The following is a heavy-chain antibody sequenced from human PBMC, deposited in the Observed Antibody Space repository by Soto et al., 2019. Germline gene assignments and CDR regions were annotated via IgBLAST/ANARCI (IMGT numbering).Heavy chain of an antibody. D-gene: IGHD3-10*01. V-gene: IGHV1-3*01. CDR2: INAGNGNT. CDR3: ARSWVQTTRPGCFGEPAFDP. CDR1: GYTFTSYA. Sequence: ASVKVSCKASGYTFTSYAMHWVRQAPGQRLEWMGWINAGNGNTKYSQKFQGRVTITRDTSASTAYMELSSLRSEDTAVYYCARSWVQTTRPGCFGEPAFDPWGQGTLVTVSS. J-gene: IGHJ5*02.